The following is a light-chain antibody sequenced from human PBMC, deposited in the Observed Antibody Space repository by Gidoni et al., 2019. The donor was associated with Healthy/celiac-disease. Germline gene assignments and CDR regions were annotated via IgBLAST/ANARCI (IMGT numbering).Light chain of an antibody. Sequence: ETVLTQSPGPLSLSPGERATLPCRASQSVSSSYLAWYQQKPGQAPRLLIYGASSRSTGIPDRFSGSGSGTDFTLTISRLEPEDGAVYYCQQYGSSPEYTFGQGTKLEIK. CDR2: GAS. CDR1: QSVSSSY. CDR3: QQYGSSPEYT. V-gene: IGKV3-20*01. J-gene: IGKJ2*01.